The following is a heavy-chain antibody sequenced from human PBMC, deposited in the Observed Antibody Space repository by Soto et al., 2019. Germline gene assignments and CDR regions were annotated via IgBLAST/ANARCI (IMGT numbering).Heavy chain of an antibody. V-gene: IGHV3-21*01. CDR1: GFTFSSYS. CDR3: AKTITTSGVSSRGRGALLDS. J-gene: IGHJ4*02. D-gene: IGHD3-3*01. Sequence: GGSLRLSCAASGFTFSSYSMNWVRQAPGKGLEWVSSISSSSSYIYYADSVKGRFTISRDNAKNSLYLQMNSLRAEDTAVYYCAKTITTSGVSSRGRGALLDSWGQGTLVTVSS. CDR2: ISSSSSYI.